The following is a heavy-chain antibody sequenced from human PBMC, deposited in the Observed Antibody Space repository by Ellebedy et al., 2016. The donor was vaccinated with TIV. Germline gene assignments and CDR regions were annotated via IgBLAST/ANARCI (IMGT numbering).Heavy chain of an antibody. CDR3: ARDSGSGVRFHYFDY. Sequence: ASVKVSCXASGYTFTSYGISWVRQAPGQGLEWMGWISAYNGNTNYAQKLQGRVTMTTDTSTSTAYMELRSLRSDDTAVYYCARDSGSGVRFHYFDYWGQGTLVTVSS. CDR1: GYTFTSYG. CDR2: ISAYNGNT. D-gene: IGHD3-22*01. V-gene: IGHV1-18*01. J-gene: IGHJ4*02.